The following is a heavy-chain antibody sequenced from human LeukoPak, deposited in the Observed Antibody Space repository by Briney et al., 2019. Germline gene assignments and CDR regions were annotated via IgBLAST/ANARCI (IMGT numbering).Heavy chain of an antibody. CDR3: AREWGMDV. CDR1: GFTFSNYG. Sequence: GGSLRLSCAASGFTFSNYGTQWVRHVSGKGLVWVSRIKSDGTTTGHADFVKGRFTISRDNAKNTLYLQMNSLRAEDTAVYYRAREWGMDVWGQGTTVTVSS. J-gene: IGHJ6*02. CDR2: IKSDGTTT. V-gene: IGHV3-74*01.